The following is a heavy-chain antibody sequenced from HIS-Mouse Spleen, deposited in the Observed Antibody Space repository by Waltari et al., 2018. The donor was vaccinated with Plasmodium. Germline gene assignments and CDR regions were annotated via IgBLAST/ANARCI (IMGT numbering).Heavy chain of an antibody. Sequence: EVQLVESGGGLIQPGGSLRLSCAASGFTVSSNDMSWVRQAPGTGLEWVSFIYSGGSTYYADSVKCRFPISRDNSKNTLYLQMNSLRAEDTAVYYCARGMKSSSSAFDIWGQGTMVTVSS. D-gene: IGHD6-6*01. CDR1: GFTVSSND. J-gene: IGHJ3*02. CDR2: IYSGGST. CDR3: ARGMKSSSSAFDI. V-gene: IGHV3-53*01.